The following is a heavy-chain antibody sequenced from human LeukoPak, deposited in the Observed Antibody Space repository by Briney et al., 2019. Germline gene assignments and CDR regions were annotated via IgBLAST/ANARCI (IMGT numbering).Heavy chain of an antibody. CDR3: ARMYDYVWGSYRYSWFDP. D-gene: IGHD3-16*02. J-gene: IGHJ5*02. V-gene: IGHV1-18*01. CDR1: GYTFTSYG. Sequence: VASVKVSCKASGYTFTSYGISWVRQAPGQGLEWMGWISAYNGNTNYAQKLQGRVTMTTDTSTSTAYMELRSLRSDDTAVYYCARMYDYVWGSYRYSWFDPWGQGTLVTVSS. CDR2: ISAYNGNT.